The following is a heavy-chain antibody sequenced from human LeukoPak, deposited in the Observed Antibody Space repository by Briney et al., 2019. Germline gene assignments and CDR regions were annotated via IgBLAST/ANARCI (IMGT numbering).Heavy chain of an antibody. CDR3: ATDIWVPAAKDAFDI. V-gene: IGHV3-30-3*01. Sequence: PGGSLRLSCAASGFTFSSYAMHWARQAPGKGLEWVAVISYDGSNKYYADSVKGRFTISRDNSKNTLYLQMNSLRAEDTAVYYCATDIWVPAAKDAFDIWGQGTMVTVSS. J-gene: IGHJ3*02. CDR1: GFTFSSYA. D-gene: IGHD2-2*01. CDR2: ISYDGSNK.